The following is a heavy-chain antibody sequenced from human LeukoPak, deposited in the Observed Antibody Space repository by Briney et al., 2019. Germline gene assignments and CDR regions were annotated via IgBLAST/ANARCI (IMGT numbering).Heavy chain of an antibody. V-gene: IGHV3-48*03. D-gene: IGHD6-13*01. J-gene: IGHJ6*03. CDR3: ARWSSSFVVNYMDV. CDR2: TSSSGRTI. Sequence: PGGSLRLSCAASGFTFSSYEMNWVRQAPGKGLEWVSYTSSSGRTIYYADSVKGRFTISRDNAKNSLYLQMNSLRAEDTAVYYCARWSSSFVVNYMDVWGKGTTVTISS. CDR1: GFTFSSYE.